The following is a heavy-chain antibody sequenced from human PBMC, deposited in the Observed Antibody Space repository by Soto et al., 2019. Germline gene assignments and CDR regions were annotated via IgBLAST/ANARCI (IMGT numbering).Heavy chain of an antibody. D-gene: IGHD2-15*01. V-gene: IGHV3-66*02. CDR3: AKEGGCSGGSCYPNYYYYYMDV. Sequence: PGGSLRLSCGASGFTVSSNYMSWVRQAPGKGLEWVSVIYSGGSTYYADSVKGRFTISRDNSKNTLYLQMNSLRAEGTAVYYCAKEGGCSGGSCYPNYYYYYMDVWGKGTTVTVSS. J-gene: IGHJ6*03. CDR1: GFTVSSNY. CDR2: IYSGGST.